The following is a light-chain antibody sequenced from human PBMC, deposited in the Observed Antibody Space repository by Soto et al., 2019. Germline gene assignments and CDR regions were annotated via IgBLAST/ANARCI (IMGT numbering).Light chain of an antibody. CDR1: QSISSY. CDR2: AAS. CDR3: QHFRSFPIT. Sequence: DIQMTQSPSSLSASVGDRVTITCRASQSISSYLNWYQQKPGKAPKRLIYAASSLQSGVPSRFSGSGSGTEFTLTISSLQPEDFATYYCQHFRSFPITFGQGTRLEIK. V-gene: IGKV1-39*01. J-gene: IGKJ5*01.